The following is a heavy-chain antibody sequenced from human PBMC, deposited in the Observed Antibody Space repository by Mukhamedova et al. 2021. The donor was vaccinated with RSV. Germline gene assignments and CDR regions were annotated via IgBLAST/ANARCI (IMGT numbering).Heavy chain of an antibody. Sequence: LEWIGRVSGSGRTIYSLSLSNRVTISRDTSNNQFSLNLSSVTAADTAVYYCARDSGYDNRPYYFDSWVQGVLVTVSS. D-gene: IGHD3-22*01. CDR2: VSGSGRT. CDR3: ARDSGYDNRPYYFDS. J-gene: IGHJ4*02. V-gene: IGHV4-61*02.